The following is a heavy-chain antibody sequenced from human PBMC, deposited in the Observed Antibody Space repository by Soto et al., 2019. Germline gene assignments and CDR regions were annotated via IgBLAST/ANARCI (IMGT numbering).Heavy chain of an antibody. V-gene: IGHV1-2*04. Sequence: QVQLVQSGAAVKKPGASVKVSCKASGYTFSDYYLHWVRQAPGQGLEWMGWIDPGNGGTHNAQKFHGSVTMTRDTPRRRAYMELSRLTPDDTAVYFCARSSGNTPPRYGEDVWGHGTTVIVS. D-gene: IGHD1-26*01. CDR1: GYTFSDYY. CDR2: IDPGNGGT. CDR3: ARSSGNTPPRYGEDV. J-gene: IGHJ6*01.